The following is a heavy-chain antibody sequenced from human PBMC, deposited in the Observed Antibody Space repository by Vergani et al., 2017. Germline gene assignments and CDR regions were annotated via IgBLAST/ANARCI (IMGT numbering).Heavy chain of an antibody. CDR1: GFTFSNYG. CDR2: INWNGGST. CDR3: ARERNAYYDFWSGYYTQYYFDY. D-gene: IGHD3-3*01. V-gene: IGHV3-20*04. J-gene: IGHJ4*02. Sequence: VQLVESAGGVVQPGGSLRLSCAASGFTFSNYGMSWVRQAPGKGLEWVSGINWNGGSTGYADSVKGRFTISRDNAKNSLYLQMNSLRAEDTALYYCARERNAYYDFWSGYYTQYYFDYWGQGTLVTVSS.